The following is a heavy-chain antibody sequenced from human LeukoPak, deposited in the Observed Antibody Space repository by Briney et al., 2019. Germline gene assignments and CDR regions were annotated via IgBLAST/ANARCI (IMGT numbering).Heavy chain of an antibody. V-gene: IGHV4-34*01. Sequence: SETLSLTCAVNGGSFSGYYWSWIRQPPGKGLEWIGEINHSGSTNYNPSLKSRVTISVDTSKNQFSLKLSSVTAADTAVYYCARMQLWSTTWFDPWGQGTLVTVSS. J-gene: IGHJ5*02. CDR2: INHSGST. D-gene: IGHD5-18*01. CDR3: ARMQLWSTTWFDP. CDR1: GGSFSGYY.